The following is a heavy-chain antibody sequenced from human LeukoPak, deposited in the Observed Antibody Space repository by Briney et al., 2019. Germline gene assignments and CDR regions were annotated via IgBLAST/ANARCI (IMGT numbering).Heavy chain of an antibody. Sequence: GASVKVSCKASGYTFTSYGISWVRQAPGQGLEWMGWISAYNGNTNYAQKLQGRVTMTTDTSTSTAYMELRSLRSDDTAVYYCARRTIYVDIVAADAFDIWGQGTMVTVSS. CDR1: GYTFTSYG. D-gene: IGHD5-12*01. CDR3: ARRTIYVDIVAADAFDI. J-gene: IGHJ3*02. V-gene: IGHV1-18*01. CDR2: ISAYNGNT.